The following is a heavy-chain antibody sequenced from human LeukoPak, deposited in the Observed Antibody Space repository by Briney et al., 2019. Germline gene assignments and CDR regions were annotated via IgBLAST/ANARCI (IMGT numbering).Heavy chain of an antibody. J-gene: IGHJ4*02. CDR1: GFTFSSYS. V-gene: IGHV3-21*01. CDR2: ISSSSSYI. D-gene: IGHD3-10*01. Sequence: SGGSLRLSCAASGFTFSSYSMNWVRQAPGKGLEWVSSISSSSSYIYYADSVKGRFTIPRDNAKNSLYLQMNSLRAEDTAVYYCARVRELYRDYWGQGTLVTVSS. CDR3: ARVRELYRDY.